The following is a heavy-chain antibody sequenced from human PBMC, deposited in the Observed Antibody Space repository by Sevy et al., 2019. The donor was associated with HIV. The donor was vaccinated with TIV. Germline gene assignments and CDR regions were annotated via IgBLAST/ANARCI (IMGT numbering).Heavy chain of an antibody. CDR1: EFTISDYSDYH. J-gene: IGHJ2*01. CDR2: ISGSGGTI. D-gene: IGHD3-10*01. CDR3: ARDPVRDARGLLTYFYFDL. V-gene: IGHV3-11*01. Sequence: GGSLRLSCAASEFTISDYSDYHMAWIRQAPGKGLECIAYISGSGGTIYYADSVRGRFIISRDNAKKSLYLHMNSLGTEETAVYYCARDPVRDARGLLTYFYFDLWGRGTPVTVSS.